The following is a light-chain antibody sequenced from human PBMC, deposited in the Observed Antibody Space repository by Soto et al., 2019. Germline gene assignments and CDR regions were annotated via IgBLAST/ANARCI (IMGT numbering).Light chain of an antibody. CDR2: EKG. CDR1: SSNIGNNY. V-gene: IGLV1-51*02. J-gene: IGLJ3*02. CDR3: GTWDSSLSAWV. Sequence: QSVLTQPPSVSAAPGQTVTISCSGSSSNIGNNYVSWYQQLPGTPPELLIYEKGKRPPGIPDRFSGSQSGTSATLGITGLQTGDEADYYCGTWDSSLSAWVFGGGTQLTVL.